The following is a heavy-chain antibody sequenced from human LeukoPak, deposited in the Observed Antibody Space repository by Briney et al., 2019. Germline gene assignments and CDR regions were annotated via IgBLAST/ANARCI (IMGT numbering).Heavy chain of an antibody. CDR1: GGSISSNNYY. Sequence: PSETLSLTCTVSGGSISSNNYYWGWIRQPPGKWLEWIGSIYYSGSTYYNPSLKSRVTISVDTSKNQFSLKLSSVTAADTAVYYCASRFLEWLLDYWGQGTLVTVSS. CDR3: ASRFLEWLLDY. V-gene: IGHV4-39*01. J-gene: IGHJ4*02. CDR2: IYYSGST. D-gene: IGHD3-3*01.